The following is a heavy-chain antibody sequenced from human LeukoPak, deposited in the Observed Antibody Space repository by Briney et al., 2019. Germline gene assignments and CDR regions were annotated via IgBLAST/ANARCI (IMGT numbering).Heavy chain of an antibody. CDR3: ARDLDSSSWWNWFDP. J-gene: IGHJ5*02. CDR2: IKEDGSEK. CDR1: GFSFSTYW. Sequence: GGSLRLSCVASGFSFSTYWMSWVRQAPGKGLEWVANIKEDGSEKKYVDSVKGRFTISRDNAKNSLYLQMNSLRADDTAMYYCARDLDSSSWWNWFDPWGQGTLVTVSS. D-gene: IGHD6-13*01. V-gene: IGHV3-7*01.